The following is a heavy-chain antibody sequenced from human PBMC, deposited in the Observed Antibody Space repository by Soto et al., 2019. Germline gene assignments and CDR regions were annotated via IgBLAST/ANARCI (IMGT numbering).Heavy chain of an antibody. V-gene: IGHV3-7*01. CDR3: ARGMELLRYFDWLLYSPY. Sequence: PGGSLRLSCAASGFTFSSYWMSWVRQAPGKGLEWVANIKQDGSEKYYVDSVKGRFTISRDNAKNSLYLQMNSLRAEDTAVYYCARGMELLRYFDWLLYSPYCGQGTMVTVSS. CDR1: GFTFSSYW. CDR2: IKQDGSEK. J-gene: IGHJ4*02. D-gene: IGHD3-9*01.